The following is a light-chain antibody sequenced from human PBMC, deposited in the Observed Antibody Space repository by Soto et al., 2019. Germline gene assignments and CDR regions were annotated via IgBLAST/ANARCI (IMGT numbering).Light chain of an antibody. CDR3: CSYTSSTNYV. J-gene: IGLJ1*01. CDR1: SSDVSIYNY. V-gene: IGLV2-14*01. Sequence: QSALTQPASVSGSPGQSITISCTGTSSDVSIYNYVSWYQQHPGKAPKHMISEVSNRPSGVSNRFSGAKSGNTASLTISGLQVEDEADYYCCSYTSSTNYVFGAGTKLTVL. CDR2: EVS.